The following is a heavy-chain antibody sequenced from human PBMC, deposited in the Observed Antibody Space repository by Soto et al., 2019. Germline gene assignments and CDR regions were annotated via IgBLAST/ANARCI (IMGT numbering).Heavy chain of an antibody. CDR2: MNPNSGNT. V-gene: IGHV1-8*01. CDR1: GYTFTSYD. D-gene: IGHD3-10*01. J-gene: IGHJ3*02. Sequence: GASVKVSCKASGYTFTSYDINWVRQATGQGLEWMGWMNPNSGNTGYAQKFQGRVTMTTDTSTSTAYMELRSLRSDDTAVYYCARDLSPLRGVSSIGIWGQGTMVTVSS. CDR3: ARDLSPLRGVSSIGI.